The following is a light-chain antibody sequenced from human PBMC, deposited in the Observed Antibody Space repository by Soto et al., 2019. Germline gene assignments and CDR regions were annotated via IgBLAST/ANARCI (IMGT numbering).Light chain of an antibody. CDR1: SSDVGKYDY. J-gene: IGLJ1*01. Sequence: QSALTQPPSASGSPGQSVTISCTGTSSDVGKYDYVSWFQHHPGKAPKLIIYELSKRPSGVPDRFSGSKSGSTASLTVSGLQTEDEADCYCNSFVAGSDVFGTGTKVTVL. CDR2: ELS. V-gene: IGLV2-8*01. CDR3: NSFVAGSDV.